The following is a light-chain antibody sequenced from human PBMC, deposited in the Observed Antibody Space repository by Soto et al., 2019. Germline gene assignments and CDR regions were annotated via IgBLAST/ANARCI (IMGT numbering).Light chain of an antibody. V-gene: IGLV2-14*01. CDR3: SSYTSSRARV. J-gene: IGLJ1*01. Sequence: QSALTQPASVSGSPGQSITISCTGTSSDVGGYNYVSWYQQHPGKAPKLMIFEVSNRPSGVSNRFSGSKSGNTASLTISGLQAEDEADYYCSSYTSSRARVFGTGTKVT. CDR1: SSDVGGYNY. CDR2: EVS.